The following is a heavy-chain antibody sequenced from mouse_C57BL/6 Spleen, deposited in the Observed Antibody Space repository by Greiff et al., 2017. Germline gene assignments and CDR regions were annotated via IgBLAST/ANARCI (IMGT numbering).Heavy chain of an antibody. Sequence: EVKLMESGEGLVKPGGSLKLSCAASGFTFSSYAMSWVRQTPEKRLEWVAYISSGGDYIYYADTVKGRFTISRDNARNTLYLQMSSLKSEDTAMYYCTRDPYYGSSFDYWGQGTTLTVSS. V-gene: IGHV5-9-1*02. D-gene: IGHD1-1*01. CDR3: TRDPYYGSSFDY. CDR1: GFTFSSYA. CDR2: ISSGGDYI. J-gene: IGHJ2*01.